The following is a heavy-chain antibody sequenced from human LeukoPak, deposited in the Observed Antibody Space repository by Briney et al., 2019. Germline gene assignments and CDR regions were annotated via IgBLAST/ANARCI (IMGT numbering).Heavy chain of an antibody. J-gene: IGHJ6*04. D-gene: IGHD3-10*02. V-gene: IGHV3-48*01. CDR3: AELGITMIGGV. Sequence: GGSLRLSCAASGFTFNTYNMNWVRQAPGKALECVSYISSSGSTIYYADSVKGRFTISRDNAKNSLYLQMNSLRAEDTAVYYCAELGITMIGGVWGKGTTVTISS. CDR1: GFTFNTYN. CDR2: ISSSGSTI.